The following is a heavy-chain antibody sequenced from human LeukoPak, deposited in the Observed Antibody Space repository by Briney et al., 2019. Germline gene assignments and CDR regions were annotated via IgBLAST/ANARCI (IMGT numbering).Heavy chain of an antibody. V-gene: IGHV1-2*02. CDR1: GYTFTGYY. J-gene: IGHJ6*03. D-gene: IGHD4-23*01. CDR2: INPLSGGT. Sequence: ASVKVSCKASGYTFTGYYMHWVRQAPGQGLEWVGWINPLSGGTNYAQKFQGRVTLTRDTSISIAYMELSSLRSDDTAVYYCAKSGLGKDDYYYYYYMDVWGKGTTVTVSS. CDR3: AKSGLGKDDYYYYYYMDV.